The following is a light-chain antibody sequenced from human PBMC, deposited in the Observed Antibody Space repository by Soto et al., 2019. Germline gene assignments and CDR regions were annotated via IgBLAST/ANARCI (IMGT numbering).Light chain of an antibody. CDR2: GAS. CDR1: QSVSSSY. Sequence: EIVLTHSPGTLSLSPGERATLSCRASQSVSSSYLDWYQQKPGQAPRLLIYGASSRATGIPDRFSGSGSGRDLALTTSRLEPEDFEVYYCQQYGSSLRTVGQGPQVDIK. J-gene: IGKJ1*01. V-gene: IGKV3-20*01. CDR3: QQYGSSLRT.